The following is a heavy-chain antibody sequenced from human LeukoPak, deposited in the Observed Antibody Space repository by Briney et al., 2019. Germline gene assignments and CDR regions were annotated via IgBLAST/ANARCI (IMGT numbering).Heavy chain of an antibody. V-gene: IGHV3-21*01. CDR3: ARVGENGRIAAAGIRDYYYMDV. D-gene: IGHD6-13*01. J-gene: IGHJ6*03. CDR2: ISSSSSYI. CDR1: GFTFSSYS. Sequence: GGSLRLSCAASGFTFSSYSMNWVRQAPGKGLEWVSSISSSSSYIYYADSVKGRFTISRDNAKNSLYLQMNSLRAEDTAVYYCARVGENGRIAAAGIRDYYYMDVRGKGTTVTVSS.